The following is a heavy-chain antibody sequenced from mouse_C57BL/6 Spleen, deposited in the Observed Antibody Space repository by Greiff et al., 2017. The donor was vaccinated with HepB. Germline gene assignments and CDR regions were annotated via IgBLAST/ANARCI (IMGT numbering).Heavy chain of an antibody. J-gene: IGHJ3*01. V-gene: IGHV5-4*03. D-gene: IGHD1-2*01. CDR1: GFTFSSYA. Sequence: EVKLVESGGGLVKPGGSLKLSCAASGFTFSSYAMSWVRQTPEKRLEWVATISDGGSYTYYPDNVKGRFTISRDNAKNNLYLQMSHLKSEDTAMYYCARANSLLGFWFAYWGQGTLVTVSA. CDR3: ARANSLLGFWFAY. CDR2: ISDGGSYT.